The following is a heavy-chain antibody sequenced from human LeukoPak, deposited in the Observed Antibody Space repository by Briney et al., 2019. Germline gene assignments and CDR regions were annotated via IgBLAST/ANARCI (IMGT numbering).Heavy chain of an antibody. CDR3: ARPDYYDSRIDP. CDR1: GGSFSGYY. Sequence: SETLSLTCAVYGGSFSGYYWSWIRQPPGKGLEWIAYMYYSGSTYYNPSLKSRVTMSADTSKNQLSLKLSSVTAADTAVYYCARPDYYDSRIDPWGQGILVTVSS. D-gene: IGHD3-22*01. V-gene: IGHV4-30-4*08. J-gene: IGHJ5*02. CDR2: MYYSGST.